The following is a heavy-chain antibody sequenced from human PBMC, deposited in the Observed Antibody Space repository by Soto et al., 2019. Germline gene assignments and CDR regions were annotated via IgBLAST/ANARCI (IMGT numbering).Heavy chain of an antibody. Sequence: ASVKVSCKASGYTFSSYVISWVRQAPGQGLEWMGWISAYNGNTKYAQKLQGRVTMTTDTSTSTTYMELRSLRSDDTAVYYCARDVTPPDYWGQGTLVTVSS. V-gene: IGHV1-18*01. CDR1: GYTFSSYV. CDR3: ARDVTPPDY. J-gene: IGHJ4*02. CDR2: ISAYNGNT.